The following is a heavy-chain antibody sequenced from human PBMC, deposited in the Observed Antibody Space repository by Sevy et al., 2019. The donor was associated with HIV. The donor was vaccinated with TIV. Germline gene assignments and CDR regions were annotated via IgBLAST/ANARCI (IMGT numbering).Heavy chain of an antibody. CDR3: AKGQGYDYIWGNERSEYYFDY. J-gene: IGHJ4*02. D-gene: IGHD3-16*01. V-gene: IGHV3-30*18. CDR2: ISHDGSYQ. Sequence: GGSLRLSCAASRFTFSTYDIHWVRQAPGKGLEWVAVISHDGSYQYYTHSVKGRFTISRDDSKNKAYLQMNSLRADDSGVYCCAKGQGYDYIWGNERSEYYFDYWGQGTLVTVSS. CDR1: RFTFSTYD.